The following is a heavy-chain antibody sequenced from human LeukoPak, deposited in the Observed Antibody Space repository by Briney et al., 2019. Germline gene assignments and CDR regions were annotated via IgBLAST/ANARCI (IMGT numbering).Heavy chain of an antibody. D-gene: IGHD4-23*01. V-gene: IGHV3-30-3*01. J-gene: IGHJ3*02. CDR1: GFTFSIYA. CDR3: ARRNFYGGNSLDAFDI. CDR2: ISYDGTIK. Sequence: GGSLRLSCAASGFTFSIYAMHWVRQAPGKGLEWVAVISYDGTIKDYADSVKGRFTISRDNSKNTLHLQMNSLRAEDTAVYYCARRNFYGGNSLDAFDIWGQGTTVTVSS.